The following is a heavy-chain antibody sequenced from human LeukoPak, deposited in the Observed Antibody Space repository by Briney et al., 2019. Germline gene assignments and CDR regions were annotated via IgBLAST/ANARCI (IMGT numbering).Heavy chain of an antibody. Sequence: ASVKVSCKASGYSFTSYHMHWVRQAPGQGLEWMGIINPSGGSTTYAQKFQGRVTMTRDMLTSTVYMELSSLRSEDTAVYYCATDPIAVAGTEIDYWGQGTLVTVSS. V-gene: IGHV1-46*01. CDR2: INPSGGST. CDR1: GYSFTSYH. CDR3: ATDPIAVAGTEIDY. J-gene: IGHJ4*02. D-gene: IGHD6-19*01.